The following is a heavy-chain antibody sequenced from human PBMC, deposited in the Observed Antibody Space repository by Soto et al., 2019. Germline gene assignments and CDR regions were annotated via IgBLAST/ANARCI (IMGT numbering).Heavy chain of an antibody. D-gene: IGHD1-26*01. J-gene: IGHJ3*01. CDR1: GFTFSYYW. CDR2: IHSDGSST. V-gene: IGHV3-74*01. Sequence: EVQLVESGGGLVQPGESLRPSCAASGFTFSYYWMHWVRQAPGKGLVWVSRIHSDGSSTTYADSVKGRFTISRDNARNTLYLQMNSLRAEDTAVYYCARGDRGAFDLWGQGTVVTVSS. CDR3: ARGDRGAFDL.